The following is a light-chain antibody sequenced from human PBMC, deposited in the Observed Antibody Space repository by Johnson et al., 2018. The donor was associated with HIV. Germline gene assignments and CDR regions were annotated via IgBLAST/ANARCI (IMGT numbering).Light chain of an antibody. CDR3: GTWDSSLSAFYV. J-gene: IGLJ1*01. CDR1: SSNIENNY. CDR2: ENN. V-gene: IGLV1-51*02. Sequence: QSVLTQPPSVSATPGQKVTISCSGSSSNIENNYVSWYQQLPETAPKLLIYENNKRPSGIPARFSGSKSGTSATLGITGLQNGDEADYYCGTWDSSLSAFYVFGTGTKVTVL.